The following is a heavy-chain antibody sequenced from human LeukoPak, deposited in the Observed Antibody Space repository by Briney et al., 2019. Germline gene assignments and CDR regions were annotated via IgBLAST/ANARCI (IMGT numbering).Heavy chain of an antibody. J-gene: IGHJ3*02. D-gene: IGHD4-11*01. CDR3: AKDIGATDYTPEAFDI. CDR2: ISFDGSNI. V-gene: IGHV3-30*04. Sequence: GGSLRLSCAASGFIFSNYAMHWVRQAPGKGLDWVAVISFDGSNIYYADSAKGRFTISRDNAKNSLYLQMNTLRAEDTALYYCAKDIGATDYTPEAFDIWGQGTMVTVSS. CDR1: GFIFSNYA.